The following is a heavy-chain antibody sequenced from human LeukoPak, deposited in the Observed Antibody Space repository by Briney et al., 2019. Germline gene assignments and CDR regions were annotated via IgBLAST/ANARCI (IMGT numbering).Heavy chain of an antibody. J-gene: IGHJ4*02. V-gene: IGHV1-2*02. CDR1: GYTLTDYY. Sequence: ASVKVSCKASGYTLTDYYMHWVRQAPGQGPEWMGWIKPNSGGTSYTQKFQGRVTMTRDTSISTAYMELSRLRSDDTAVYYCARGPSGYHNTGGQGTLVTVSS. D-gene: IGHD5-12*01. CDR3: ARGPSGYHNT. CDR2: IKPNSGGT.